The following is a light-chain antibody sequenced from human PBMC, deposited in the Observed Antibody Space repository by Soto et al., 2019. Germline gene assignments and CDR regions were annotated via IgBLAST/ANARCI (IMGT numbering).Light chain of an antibody. CDR3: FSFTTTSTQV. V-gene: IGLV2-14*01. J-gene: IGLJ1*01. CDR1: SIDICAYDY. Sequence: QAVMTQPASLSGSPGQAITITCIRTSIDICAYDYVSWFQQHAGKGAQLMISAVTRRHSGLSSRFSGSKSGNTTYLTISGHQVEDEAEYFCFSFTTTSTQVFGTGTKFTVL. CDR2: AVT.